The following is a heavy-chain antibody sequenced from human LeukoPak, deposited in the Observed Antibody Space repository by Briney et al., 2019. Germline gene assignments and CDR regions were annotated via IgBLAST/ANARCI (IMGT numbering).Heavy chain of an antibody. D-gene: IGHD1-26*01. CDR3: ARVQNGELDY. V-gene: IGHV4-59*01. J-gene: IGHJ4*02. CDR1: GGSISSYY. CDR2: IYYSGST. Sequence: SETLSLTCTVSGGSISSYYWTWIRQPPGKGLEWIGYIYYSGSTNYNPSLKSRVTISVDTSKNQFSLKLTSVTAADTAVYYCARVQNGELDYWGQGTLVTVSS.